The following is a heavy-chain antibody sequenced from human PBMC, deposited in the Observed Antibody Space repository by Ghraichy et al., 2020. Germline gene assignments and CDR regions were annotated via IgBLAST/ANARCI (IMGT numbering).Heavy chain of an antibody. CDR2: INSDGGST. D-gene: IGHD2-21*01. V-gene: IGHV3-74*01. Sequence: GGSLRLSCAASGFTFSSYWMHWVRQAPGKGLVWVSRINSDGGSTTYADSVKGRFTISKDNAKNTLYLQMNSLRAEEEDVYYCVKDLVGGGFGAYGMDVWRRGTTVLVSS. CDR1: GFTFSSYW. CDR3: VKDLVGGGFGAYGMDV. J-gene: IGHJ6*02.